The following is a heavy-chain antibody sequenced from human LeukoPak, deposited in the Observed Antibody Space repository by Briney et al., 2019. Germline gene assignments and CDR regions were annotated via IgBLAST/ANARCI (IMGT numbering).Heavy chain of an antibody. CDR3: ARDVAELGYCSGGSCYSVADAFDI. V-gene: IGHV3-7*01. D-gene: IGHD2-15*01. Sequence: GGSLRLSWAASGFTFSSYWMSWVRQAPGKGLEWVANIKQDGSEKYYVDSVKGRFTISRDNAKNSLYLQMNSLRAEDTAVYYCARDVAELGYCSGGSCYSVADAFDIWGQGTMVTVSS. CDR2: IKQDGSEK. CDR1: GFTFSSYW. J-gene: IGHJ3*02.